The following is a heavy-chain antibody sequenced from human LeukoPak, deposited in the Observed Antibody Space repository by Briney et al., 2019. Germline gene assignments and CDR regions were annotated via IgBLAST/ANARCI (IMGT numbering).Heavy chain of an antibody. CDR1: GFTFSSYA. Sequence: GGSLRLSCVASGFTFSSYAMTWVRQAPGKGLEWVSAISGSGVSTYYADSVKGRFTISRDNSKNTLYLQMDSLRAEDTAIYYCTKGDLGYCTSTSCNDYWGQGALVTVSS. V-gene: IGHV3-23*01. CDR3: TKGDLGYCTSTSCNDY. J-gene: IGHJ4*02. D-gene: IGHD2-2*01. CDR2: ISGSGVST.